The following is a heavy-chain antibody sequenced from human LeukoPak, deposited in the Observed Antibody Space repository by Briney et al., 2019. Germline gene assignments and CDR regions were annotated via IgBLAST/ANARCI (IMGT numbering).Heavy chain of an antibody. CDR3: ARVERWLQRAYYYGMDV. Sequence: GGSLRLSCAASGFTFSSYAMHWVRQAPGKGLEWVAVTSYDGSNKYYADSVKGRFTISRDNSKNTLYLQMNSLRAEDTAVYYCARVERWLQRAYYYGMDVWGQGTTVTVSS. J-gene: IGHJ6*02. CDR1: GFTFSSYA. CDR2: TSYDGSNK. D-gene: IGHD5-24*01. V-gene: IGHV3-30-3*01.